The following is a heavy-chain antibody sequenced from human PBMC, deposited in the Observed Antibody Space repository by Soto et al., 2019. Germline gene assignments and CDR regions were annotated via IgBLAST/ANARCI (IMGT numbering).Heavy chain of an antibody. CDR1: VGSFSGYY. CDR3: ARGEGIAASSRQYWFDP. J-gene: IGHJ5*02. V-gene: IGHV4-34*01. Sequence: SETLSLTCAVYVGSFSGYYWSWIRQPPGKGLEWIGEINHSGSTNYNPSLKSRVTISVDTSKNQFSLKLSSVTAADTAVYYCARGEGIAASSRQYWFDPWGQGTLVTVSS. D-gene: IGHD6-25*01. CDR2: INHSGST.